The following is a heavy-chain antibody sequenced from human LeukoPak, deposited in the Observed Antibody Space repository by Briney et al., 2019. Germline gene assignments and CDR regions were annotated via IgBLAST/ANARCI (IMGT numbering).Heavy chain of an antibody. CDR1: GFTFSTYS. Sequence: PGGSLRLSCAASGFTFSTYSMNWVRQAPGKGLEWVSSISGSGVITYYADSVKGRFSISRDNSKSTLYVQMNSLRAEDTASYYCAKVFRSGDLFVSDYWGQGTLVTVSS. CDR2: ISGSGVIT. V-gene: IGHV3-23*01. J-gene: IGHJ4*02. CDR3: AKVFRSGDLFVSDY. D-gene: IGHD4-17*01.